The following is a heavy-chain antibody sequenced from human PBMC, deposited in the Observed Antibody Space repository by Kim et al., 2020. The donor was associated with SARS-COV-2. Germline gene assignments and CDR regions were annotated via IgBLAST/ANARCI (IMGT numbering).Heavy chain of an antibody. Sequence: GGSLRLSCAASGFTFSSYGMHWVRQAPGKGLEWVAVISYDGSNKNYADSVKGRFTISRDNSKNTLYLQMNSLRAEDTAVYFCARDGEYYGSGSYHDYWGQGTLVTVSS. V-gene: IGHV3-30*19. D-gene: IGHD3-10*01. J-gene: IGHJ4*02. CDR3: ARDGEYYGSGSYHDY. CDR2: ISYDGSNK. CDR1: GFTFSSYG.